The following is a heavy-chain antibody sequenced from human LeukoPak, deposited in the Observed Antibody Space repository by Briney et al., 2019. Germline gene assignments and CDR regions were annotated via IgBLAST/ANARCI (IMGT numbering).Heavy chain of an antibody. Sequence: GGSLRLSCAASGFTFSSYSMNWVRQAPGKGLECGSYIISSSSYIYYADSVKGRFTISRDNAKNSLYVQMNSLRAEDTAVYYGARDLGVEDTAMVNFDYWGQGTLVTVSS. V-gene: IGHV3-21*01. J-gene: IGHJ4*02. D-gene: IGHD5-18*01. CDR2: IISSSSYI. CDR1: GFTFSSYS. CDR3: ARDLGVEDTAMVNFDY.